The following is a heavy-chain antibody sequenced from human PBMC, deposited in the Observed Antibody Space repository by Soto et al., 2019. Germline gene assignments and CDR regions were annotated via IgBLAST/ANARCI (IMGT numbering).Heavy chain of an antibody. CDR3: ASSPPEYSSSWYYFDY. Sequence: SETLSLTCAVSGGSISSSNWWSWVRQPPGKGLEWIGEIYHSGSTNYNPSLKSRVTISVDKSKNQFSLKLSSVTAADTAVYYCASSPPEYSSSWYYFDYWGQGTLVTVSS. J-gene: IGHJ4*02. D-gene: IGHD6-13*01. CDR1: GGSISSSNW. V-gene: IGHV4-4*02. CDR2: IYHSGST.